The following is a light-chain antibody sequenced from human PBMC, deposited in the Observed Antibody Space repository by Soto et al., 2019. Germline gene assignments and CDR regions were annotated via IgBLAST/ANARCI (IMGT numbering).Light chain of an antibody. J-gene: IGKJ5*01. CDR1: QSVSSSY. V-gene: IGKV3-20*01. CDR3: QLYGISPH. CDR2: ASS. Sequence: EIVLTQSPGTLSLSPGERATLSCRASQSVSSSYLAWYQHKPGQAPRLLIYASSNRATGIPDRFSGSASGTDFTLTINRLEPEDFAVYYCQLYGISPHFGQGTRLEI.